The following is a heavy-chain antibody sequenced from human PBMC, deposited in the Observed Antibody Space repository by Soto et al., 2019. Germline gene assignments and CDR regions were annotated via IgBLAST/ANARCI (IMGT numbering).Heavy chain of an antibody. J-gene: IGHJ4*02. D-gene: IGHD2-15*01. CDR2: ISPDGGRT. CDR1: GYTFTTYY. CDR3: AYRDSGHY. Sequence: GASVKVSCKASGYTFTTYYMHWVRQDTGQGLEWMGIISPDGGRTSYAQKFGGRVTMTRNSNTSTVYMVLRTPAPADTAGCHSAYRDSGHYWAQGTLGTASS. V-gene: IGHV1-46*01.